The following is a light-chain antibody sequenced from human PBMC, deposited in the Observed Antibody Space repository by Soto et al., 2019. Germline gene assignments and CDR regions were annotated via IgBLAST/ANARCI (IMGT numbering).Light chain of an antibody. CDR1: QSISRS. J-gene: IGKJ3*01. V-gene: IGKV1-5*01. CDR3: QQYNSDVFT. Sequence: DIQMTQSPSTLSASVGDRVTITCRASQSISRSLAWYQQKPGRAPKLLIFDASSLESGVPSRFGVSGFGTEFTLTISSLQPDDFATYYCQQYNSDVFTFGPGTTVDIK. CDR2: DAS.